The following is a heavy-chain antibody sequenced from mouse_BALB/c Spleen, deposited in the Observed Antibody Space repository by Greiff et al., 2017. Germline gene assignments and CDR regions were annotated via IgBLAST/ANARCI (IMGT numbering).Heavy chain of an antibody. CDR1: GYTFSSYW. V-gene: IGHV1-9*01. CDR3: ARHGYDRLFDY. D-gene: IGHD2-2*01. Sequence: QVQLKQSGAELMKPGASVKISCKATGYTFSSYWIEWVKQRPGHGLEWIGEILPGSGSTNYNEKFKGKATFTADTSSNTAYMQLSSLTSEDSAVYYCARHGYDRLFDYWGQGTTLTVSS. J-gene: IGHJ2*01. CDR2: ILPGSGST.